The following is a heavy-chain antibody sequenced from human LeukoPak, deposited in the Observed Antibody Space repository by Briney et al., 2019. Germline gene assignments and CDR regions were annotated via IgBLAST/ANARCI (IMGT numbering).Heavy chain of an antibody. V-gene: IGHV3-23*01. CDR1: GFTFSSYA. Sequence: GGSLSLSCAASGFTFSSYAMSWVRQAPGEGREWVPAISGSGGSTYYADCVEGLFTITRDNSKNTLYLQMNSLRADDTAVYYCAKDLYYYDSSGYPFGYYYYYYMDVWGKGTTVTVSS. CDR3: AKDLYYYDSSGYPFGYYYYYYMDV. CDR2: ISGSGGST. D-gene: IGHD3-22*01. J-gene: IGHJ6*03.